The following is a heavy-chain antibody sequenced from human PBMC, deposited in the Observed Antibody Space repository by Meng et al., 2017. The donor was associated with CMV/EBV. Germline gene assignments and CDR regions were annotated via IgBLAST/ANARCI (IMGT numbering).Heavy chain of an antibody. V-gene: IGHV3-73*01. CDR3: TSGGVVVPAARDDEYYYYYGMDV. D-gene: IGHD2-2*01. CDR2: IRSKANSYAT. J-gene: IGHJ6*02. Sequence: GGSLRLSCAASGFTFSGSAMHWVRQASGKGLEWFGRIRSKANSYATAYAASVKGRFTISRDDSKNTAYLQMNSLKTEDTAVYYCTSGGVVVPAARDDEYYYYYGMDVWGQGTTVTVSS. CDR1: GFTFSGSA.